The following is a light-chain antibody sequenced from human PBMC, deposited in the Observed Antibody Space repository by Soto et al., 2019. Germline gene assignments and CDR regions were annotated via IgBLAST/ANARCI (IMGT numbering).Light chain of an antibody. CDR2: DAS. CDR3: QQRSNWPLT. J-gene: IGKJ4*01. CDR1: KMLRSY. V-gene: IGKV3-11*01. Sequence: EILLPKPQPPLSLSQGERATPSSRAVKMLRSYLAWYQQKPGQAPRLLTYDASNRATGIPARFSGSGSGTDFTLTISSLEPEDFAVYYCQQRSNWPLTFGGGTKVEIK.